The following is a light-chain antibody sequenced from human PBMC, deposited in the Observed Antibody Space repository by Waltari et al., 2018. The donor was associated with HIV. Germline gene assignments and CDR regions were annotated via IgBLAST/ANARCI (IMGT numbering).Light chain of an antibody. CDR2: EVM. J-gene: IGLJ2*01. Sequence: QSALTQPASVSGSPGQSITISCTGTSSDVGSYNLVSWYQQHPGKAPKLMIYEVMKRPSGVSNRFSGSKSGKTASLTISGLQAEDEADYYCCSYAGSSTVVFGGGTKLTVL. CDR3: CSYAGSSTVV. V-gene: IGLV2-23*02. CDR1: SSDVGSYNL.